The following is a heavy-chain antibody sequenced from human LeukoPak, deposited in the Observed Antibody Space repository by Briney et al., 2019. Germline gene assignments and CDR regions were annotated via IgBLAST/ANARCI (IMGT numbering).Heavy chain of an antibody. V-gene: IGHV3-30*03. D-gene: IGHD6-13*01. J-gene: IGHJ5*02. CDR2: ISHDGSNK. CDR1: GFTFSSYG. CDR3: VFQNPAGRFDP. Sequence: GGSLRLSCAASGFTFSSYGMHWVRQAPGKGLEGVAVISHDGSNKYYADSVKGRFTISRDNSKNTLYLQMNSLRAEDTAVYYCVFQNPAGRFDPWGQGTLVTVSS.